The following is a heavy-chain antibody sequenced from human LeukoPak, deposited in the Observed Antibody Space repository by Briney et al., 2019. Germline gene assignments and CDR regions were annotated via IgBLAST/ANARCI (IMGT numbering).Heavy chain of an antibody. D-gene: IGHD2-2*03. J-gene: IGHJ5*02. CDR2: INHSGST. CDR3: ARGSFGYCSSTSCYGGIRWFDP. CDR1: GGSFSGDY. Sequence: PSETLSLTCAVYGGSFSGDYWSWIRQPPGKGLEWIGEINHSGSTNYNPSLKSRVTILVDTSKNQFSLKLSSVTAADTAVYYCARGSFGYCSSTSCYGGIRWFDPWGQGTLVTVSS. V-gene: IGHV4-34*01.